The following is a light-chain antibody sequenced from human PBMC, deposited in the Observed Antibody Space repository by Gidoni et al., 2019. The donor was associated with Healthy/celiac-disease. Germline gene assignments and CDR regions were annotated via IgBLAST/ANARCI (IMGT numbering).Light chain of an antibody. Sequence: IMLPQSPATLSLSPGERATLPCRASQSVSSYLACYQQKPGQAPRLLISWASNRATGTPARVSGSGSETDFTLTIRSLEPEDFEVYYCQQRRNRPWTFGQGTKVEIK. V-gene: IGKV3-11*01. CDR2: WAS. CDR1: QSVSSY. CDR3: QQRRNRPWT. J-gene: IGKJ1*01.